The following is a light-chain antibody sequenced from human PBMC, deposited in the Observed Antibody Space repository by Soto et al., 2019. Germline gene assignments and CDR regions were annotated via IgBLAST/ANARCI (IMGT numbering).Light chain of an antibody. CDR3: QQCYSSPRT. J-gene: IGKJ1*01. Sequence: DIQMTQSPSTLPAGVGDRVTITCRASQRISTYLNWYQQKPGKAPTLLIYAASSLQSGVPSRFGGGGSGTDFTLTINTLQPEDFATYFCQQCYSSPRTFGQGTKVDIK. V-gene: IGKV1-39*01. CDR1: QRISTY. CDR2: AAS.